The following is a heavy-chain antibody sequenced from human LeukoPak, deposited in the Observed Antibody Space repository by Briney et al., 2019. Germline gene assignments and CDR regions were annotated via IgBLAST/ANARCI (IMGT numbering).Heavy chain of an antibody. V-gene: IGHV3-30*04. CDR1: GFTFSTYS. CDR2: ILYDGSHE. Sequence: GGSLRLSCAASGFTFSTYSMHWVRQAPGKGLEWVANILYDGSHEFYADSVKGRFTICRDNSKNTLYLQINSLRTEDTAVYFCAKEGRWLDSWGQGTLVTVSS. D-gene: IGHD4-23*01. CDR3: AKEGRWLDS. J-gene: IGHJ4*02.